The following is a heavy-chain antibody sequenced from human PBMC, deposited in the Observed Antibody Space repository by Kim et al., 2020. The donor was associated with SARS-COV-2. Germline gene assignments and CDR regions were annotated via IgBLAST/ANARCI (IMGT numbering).Heavy chain of an antibody. CDR3: ARDGGSSSPELNYYYYYGMDV. J-gene: IGHJ6*02. V-gene: IGHV3-74*01. Sequence: FTISRDNAKNTLYLQMNSLRAEDTAVYYCARDGGSSSPELNYYYYYGMDVWGQGTTVTVSS. D-gene: IGHD6-6*01.